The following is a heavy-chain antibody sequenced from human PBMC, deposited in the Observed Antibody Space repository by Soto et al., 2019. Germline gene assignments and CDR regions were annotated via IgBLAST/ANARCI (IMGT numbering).Heavy chain of an antibody. CDR1: GYAFSNND. CDR3: ARMATSGTLNWFDP. J-gene: IGHJ5*02. V-gene: IGHV1-8*01. Sequence: QVQLGQSGAEVKKPGASVKVSCQASGYAFSNNDITWVRQGAGQGLEWMGWMNPNSGNGGYAQTFQGRVTMTSDTSTSTAYKELSSLTSDDTDIYYCARMATSGTLNWFDPWGQGTLVTVSS. CDR2: MNPNSGNG.